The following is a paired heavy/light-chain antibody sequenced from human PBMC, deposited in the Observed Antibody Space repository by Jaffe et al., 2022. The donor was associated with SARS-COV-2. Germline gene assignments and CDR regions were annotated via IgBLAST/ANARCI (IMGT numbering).Heavy chain of an antibody. CDR1: NYTFLSYG. V-gene: IGHV1-18*01. J-gene: IGHJ3*01. D-gene: IGHD3-22*01. Sequence: LVQSGAEVKKPGASVRVSCKASNYTFLSYGISWVRQAPGQGLQWMAWISDYNGDTKYEQKFQGRVTTTVDTSTTTAYLELGSLRSDDTAVYYCARDSFYFYDSSGYSFDTFDVWGQGTMVTVSS. CDR3: ARDSFYFYDSSGYSFDTFDV. CDR2: ISDYNGDT.
Light chain of an antibody. CDR2: DTS. CDR3: QQRSSWPPIT. V-gene: IGKV3-11*01. CDR1: RSLSGY. J-gene: IGKJ5*01. Sequence: IVLTQSPATLSLSPGERATLSCRASRSLSGYLAWFQQKPGQAPRLLIYDTSNRAAGVPARFSGSGSGTDFTLTISSLEPEDFALYFCQQRSSWPPITFGQGTRLEIK.